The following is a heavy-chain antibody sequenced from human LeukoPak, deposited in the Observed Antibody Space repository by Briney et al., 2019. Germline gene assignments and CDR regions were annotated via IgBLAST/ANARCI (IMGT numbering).Heavy chain of an antibody. J-gene: IGHJ4*02. Sequence: PSETLSLTCTVSSGSISVTGIDWGWVRQPPGKGLEYLGKIYYTGTTSYNPSLKSRVTISIDTSKNQFSLKLSSVTAADTAVYYCARVKKRAIAAAVDFDYWGQGTLVTVSS. V-gene: IGHV4-39*07. D-gene: IGHD6-13*01. CDR3: ARVKKRAIAAAVDFDY. CDR1: SGSISVTGID. CDR2: IYYTGTT.